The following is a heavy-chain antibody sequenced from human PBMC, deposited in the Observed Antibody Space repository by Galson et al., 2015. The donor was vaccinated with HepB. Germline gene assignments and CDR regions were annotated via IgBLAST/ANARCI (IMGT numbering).Heavy chain of an antibody. V-gene: IGHV3-53*01. J-gene: IGHJ3*02. D-gene: IGHD6-19*01. CDR3: ASGIAVAGTGGVFDI. CDR2: IYSGGST. CDR1: GFTFTDYY. Sequence: SLRLSCAASGFTFTDYYMSWIRQAPGKGLEWVSIIYSGGSTFYADSVKARFTISRDKSKNTLYLQMNSLRAEDTAVYYCASGIAVAGTGGVFDIWGQGTMVTISS.